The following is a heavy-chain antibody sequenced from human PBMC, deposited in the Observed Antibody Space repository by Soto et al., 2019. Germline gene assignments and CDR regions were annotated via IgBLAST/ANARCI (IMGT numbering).Heavy chain of an antibody. D-gene: IGHD6-6*01. CDR2: IYYSGST. CDR3: ARDQLSLGSSSYYYYGMDV. Sequence: PSETLSLTCTVSGGSISSSSYYWGWIRQPPGKGLEWIGSIYYSGSTYYNPSLKSRVTISVDTSKNQFSLKLSSVTAADTAVYYCARDQLSLGSSSYYYYGMDVWGQGTTVTVSS. J-gene: IGHJ6*02. V-gene: IGHV4-39*07. CDR1: GGSISSSSYY.